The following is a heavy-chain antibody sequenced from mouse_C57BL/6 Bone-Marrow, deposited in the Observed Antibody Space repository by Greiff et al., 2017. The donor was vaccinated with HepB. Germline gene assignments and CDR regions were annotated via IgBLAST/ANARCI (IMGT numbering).Heavy chain of an antibody. CDR3: VSPQLGRGAMDY. V-gene: IGHV10-1*01. CDR2: IRSKSNNYAT. Sequence: EVQLVESGGGLVQPKGSLKLSCAASGFSFNTYAMNWVRQAPGKGLEWVARIRSKSNNYATYYADSVKDRFTISRDDSESMLYLQMNNLKTEDTAMYYCVSPQLGRGAMDYWGQGTSVTVSS. J-gene: IGHJ4*01. CDR1: GFSFNTYA. D-gene: IGHD4-1*02.